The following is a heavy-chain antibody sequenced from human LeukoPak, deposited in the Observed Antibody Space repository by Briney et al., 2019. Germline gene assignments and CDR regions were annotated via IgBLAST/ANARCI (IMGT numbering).Heavy chain of an antibody. D-gene: IGHD4-17*01. Sequence: GGSLRLSCAASGFTVSSNYMSWVRQAPGKGLEWVAVISYDGSNKYYADSVKGRFTISRDNSKNTLYLQMDSLRAEDTAVYYCASLPPTVTTRGDYWGQGTLVTVSS. CDR2: ISYDGSNK. CDR1: GFTVSSNY. CDR3: ASLPPTVTTRGDY. V-gene: IGHV3-30-3*01. J-gene: IGHJ4*02.